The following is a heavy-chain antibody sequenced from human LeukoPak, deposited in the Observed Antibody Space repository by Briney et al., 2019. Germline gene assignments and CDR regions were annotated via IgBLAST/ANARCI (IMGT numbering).Heavy chain of an antibody. Sequence: SETLPLTCTVSGGSISSYYWSWIRQPPGKGLEWIGYIYYSGSTNYNPSLKSRVTISVDTSKNHFSLKLSSVTAADTAVYYCARERYYYDSSDYYPVDAFDIWGQGTMVTVSS. CDR2: IYYSGST. D-gene: IGHD3-22*01. J-gene: IGHJ3*02. CDR1: GGSISSYY. V-gene: IGHV4-59*12. CDR3: ARERYYYDSSDYYPVDAFDI.